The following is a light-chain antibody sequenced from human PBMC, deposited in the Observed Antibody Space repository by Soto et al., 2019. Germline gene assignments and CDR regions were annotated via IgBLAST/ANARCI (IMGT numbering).Light chain of an antibody. CDR3: HQRSDWPWT. Sequence: EIVLTQSPAILSLSPGERATLSCRASQTVSSYLAWYQQKPGQAPRLLIYDVSNRATGIPARFSGSGSGTDFTLTISSLEPEDFAVYYCHQRSDWPWTFGQGTKVDIK. V-gene: IGKV3-11*01. CDR2: DVS. CDR1: QTVSSY. J-gene: IGKJ1*01.